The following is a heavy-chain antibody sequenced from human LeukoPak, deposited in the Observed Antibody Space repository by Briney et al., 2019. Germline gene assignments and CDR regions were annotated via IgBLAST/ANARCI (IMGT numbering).Heavy chain of an antibody. CDR3: ANGGSYPDAFDI. Sequence: PGGSLRLSCAASGFTFSSYAMSWVRQAPGKGLEWVSAISGSGGSTYYADSVKGRFTISRDNSKNTLYLQMNSLRAEDTAVYYCANGGSYPDAFDIWGQGTMVTVSP. V-gene: IGHV3-23*01. CDR1: GFTFSSYA. D-gene: IGHD1-26*01. CDR2: ISGSGGST. J-gene: IGHJ3*02.